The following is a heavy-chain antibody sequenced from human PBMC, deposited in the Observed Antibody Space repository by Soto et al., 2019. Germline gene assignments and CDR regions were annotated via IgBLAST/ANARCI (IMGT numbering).Heavy chain of an antibody. D-gene: IGHD3-3*01. CDR3: ARDQYYDFWSGYAIMDV. CDR2: IYYSGST. J-gene: IGHJ6*02. V-gene: IGHV4-61*01. Sequence: SETLSLTCTVSGGSVSSGSYYWSWIRQPPGKGLEWIGYIYYSGSTNYNPSLKSRVTISVDTSKNQFSLKLSSVTAADTAVYYCARDQYYDFWSGYAIMDVWGQGTTVIVSS. CDR1: GGSVSSGSYY.